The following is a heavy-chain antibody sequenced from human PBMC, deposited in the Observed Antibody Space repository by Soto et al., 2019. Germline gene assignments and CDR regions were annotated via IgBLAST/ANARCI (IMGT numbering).Heavy chain of an antibody. V-gene: IGHV4-31*03. CDR3: ARAQYSSPLDYYYGMDV. D-gene: IGHD6-13*01. J-gene: IGHJ6*02. Sequence: SETLSLTCTVSGGSISSGGYYWSWIRQHPGKGLEWIGYIYYSGSTYYNPSLKSRVAISVDTSKNQFSLKLSSVTAADTAVYYCARAQYSSPLDYYYGMDVWGQGTTVTVSS. CDR2: IYYSGST. CDR1: GGSISSGGYY.